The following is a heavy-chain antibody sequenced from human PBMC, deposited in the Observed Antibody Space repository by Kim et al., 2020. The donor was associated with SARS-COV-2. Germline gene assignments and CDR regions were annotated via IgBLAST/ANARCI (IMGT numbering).Heavy chain of an antibody. Sequence: GGSLRLSCAASGFTFSSYAMHWVRQAPGKGLEWVAVISYDGSNKYYADSVKGRFTISRDNSKNTLYLQMNSLRAEDTAVYYCARDSYCSSTSCYLDYYGMAVWGRGPTVTVPS. CDR1: GFTFSSYA. V-gene: IGHV3-30-3*01. CDR2: ISYDGSNK. D-gene: IGHD2-2*01. J-gene: IGHJ6*01. CDR3: ARDSYCSSTSCYLDYYGMAV.